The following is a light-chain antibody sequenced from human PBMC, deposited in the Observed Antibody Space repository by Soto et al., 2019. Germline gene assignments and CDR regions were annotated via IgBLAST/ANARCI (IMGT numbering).Light chain of an antibody. J-gene: IGLJ2*01. CDR2: DVS. CDR3: SSYTSSSTL. V-gene: IGLV2-14*01. Sequence: QSALTHPASVSGSPGQSITISCTGTSSDVGGYNYVSWYQQHPGKAPKLMIYDVSNRPSGVSNRFSGSKSGNTASLTISGVQAEDEADYYCSSYTSSSTLFGGGTKLTVL. CDR1: SSDVGGYNY.